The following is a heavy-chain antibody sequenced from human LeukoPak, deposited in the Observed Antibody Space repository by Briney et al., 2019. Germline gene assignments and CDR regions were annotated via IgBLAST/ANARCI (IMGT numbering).Heavy chain of an antibody. CDR3: ARLGYCNTGSCYSLDY. Sequence: GGSLRLSSEVSGFTFSSFEMNWVRQAPGKGLAWISYISSSGKPVFYADSVKGRFTISRDNAKNSLFLQVTSLRAEDTALYYCARLGYCNTGSCYSLDYWGQGTLVTVSS. CDR2: ISSSGKPV. V-gene: IGHV3-48*03. CDR1: GFTFSSFE. D-gene: IGHD2-15*01. J-gene: IGHJ4*02.